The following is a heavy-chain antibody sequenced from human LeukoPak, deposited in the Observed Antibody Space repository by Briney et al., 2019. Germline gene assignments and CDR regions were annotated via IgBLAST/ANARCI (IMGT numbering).Heavy chain of an antibody. J-gene: IGHJ4*02. CDR3: ARDSSWFGELSFDY. Sequence: GGSLRLSCAASGFTFSDYYMSWIRQAPGKGLEWVSYISSSGSNIYYADSVKGRFTISRDNANNSLYLQMNSLRAEDTAVYYCARDSSWFGELSFDYWGQGTLVTVSS. CDR1: GFTFSDYY. D-gene: IGHD3-10*01. CDR2: ISSSGSNI. V-gene: IGHV3-11*04.